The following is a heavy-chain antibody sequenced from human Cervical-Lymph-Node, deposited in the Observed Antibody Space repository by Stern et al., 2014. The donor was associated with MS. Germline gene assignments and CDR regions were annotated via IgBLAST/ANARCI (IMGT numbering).Heavy chain of an antibody. CDR2: INSDGSST. D-gene: IGHD1-26*01. V-gene: IGHV3-74*02. J-gene: IGHJ6*02. CDR1: GFTFSSYW. CDR3: ARRPYSGSYYYYYYYGMDV. Sequence: EVQLLESGGGLVQPGGSLRLSCAASGFTFSSYWMHWVRQAPGKGLVWVSRINSDGSSTSYADSVKGRFTISRDNAKNTLYLQMNSLRAEDTAVYYCARRPYSGSYYYYYYYGMDVWGQGTTVTVSS.